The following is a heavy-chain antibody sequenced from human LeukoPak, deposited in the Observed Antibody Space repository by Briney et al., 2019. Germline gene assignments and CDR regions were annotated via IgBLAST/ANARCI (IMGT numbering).Heavy chain of an antibody. Sequence: ASVKVSCKASGYTFTGYYMHWVRQAPGQGLEWMGWINPNSGGTNYAQKFQGRVTMTRDTSISTAYMELSRLRSDDTAVYYCARGDYDFWSGYYRDWFDPWGQGTLVTVSS. J-gene: IGHJ5*02. V-gene: IGHV1-2*02. D-gene: IGHD3-3*01. CDR2: INPNSGGT. CDR3: ARGDYDFWSGYYRDWFDP. CDR1: GYTFTGYY.